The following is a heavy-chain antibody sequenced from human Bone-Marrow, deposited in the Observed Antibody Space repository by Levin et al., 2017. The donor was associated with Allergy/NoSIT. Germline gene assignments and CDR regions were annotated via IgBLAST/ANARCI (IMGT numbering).Heavy chain of an antibody. CDR3: AREADGYKKLDY. Sequence: PGESLKISCKASGYIFNKHYMHCVRQAPGQGLEWMGLIHPSGDTTNYAEKFQGRVTMTRDTSTSTLYMELSSLTSEDTAIYYCAREADGYKKLDYWGQGTLVTVSS. J-gene: IGHJ4*02. CDR1: GYIFNKHY. V-gene: IGHV1-46*02. CDR2: IHPSGDTT. D-gene: IGHD5-24*01.